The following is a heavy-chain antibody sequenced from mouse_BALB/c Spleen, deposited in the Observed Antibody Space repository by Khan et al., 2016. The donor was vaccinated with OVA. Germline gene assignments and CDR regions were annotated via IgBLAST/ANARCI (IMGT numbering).Heavy chain of an antibody. V-gene: IGHV1-80*01. D-gene: IGHD1-1*01. CDR2: IYPGNDDT. Sequence: QVQLQQSGAELVRPGSSVKISCKASGYTFSSSWMNWVKQRPGQGLEWIGQIYPGNDDTNYNGKFKGKATLTADKSYRTDYMQITSITTEDTAVYFSARYYGSRFAYWCQGTLVTVSS. J-gene: IGHJ3*01. CDR1: GYTFSSSW. CDR3: ARYYGSRFAY.